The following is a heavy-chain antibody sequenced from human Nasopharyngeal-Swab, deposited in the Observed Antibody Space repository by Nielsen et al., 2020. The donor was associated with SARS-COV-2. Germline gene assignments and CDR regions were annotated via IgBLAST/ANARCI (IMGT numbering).Heavy chain of an antibody. J-gene: IGHJ4*02. CDR2: ISNAGDT. CDR1: GFTFRSYD. D-gene: IGHD6-13*01. Sequence: LSLTCAASGFTFRSYDMHWVRQGTGKGLEWVSAISNAGDTYYPGSVKGRFTISRENAKNSLYLQMNSLRAEDTAVYYCARARYWLAASGPFFDYWGQGTLVTVSS. CDR3: ARARYWLAASGPFFDY. V-gene: IGHV3-13*01.